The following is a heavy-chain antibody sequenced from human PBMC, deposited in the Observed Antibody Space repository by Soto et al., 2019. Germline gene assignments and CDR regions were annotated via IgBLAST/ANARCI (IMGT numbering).Heavy chain of an antibody. Sequence: ASVKVSCKASGYTFTSYYMHWVRQAPGQGLEWMGIINPSGGSTSYAQKFQGRVTMTRDTSTSTVYMELSSLRSEDTAVYYCAREADYHFWSGYYLDYWGQGTLVTVSS. CDR1: GYTFTSYY. CDR2: INPSGGST. CDR3: AREADYHFWSGYYLDY. V-gene: IGHV1-46*01. D-gene: IGHD3-3*01. J-gene: IGHJ4*02.